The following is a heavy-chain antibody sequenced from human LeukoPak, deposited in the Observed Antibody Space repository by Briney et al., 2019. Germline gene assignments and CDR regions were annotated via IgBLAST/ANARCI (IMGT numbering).Heavy chain of an antibody. D-gene: IGHD1-26*01. CDR1: GFTFSNYW. J-gene: IGHJ4*02. CDR2: VHGDGYSI. V-gene: IGHV3-74*01. Sequence: GGSLRLSCAASGFTFSNYWMHWVRQAPGKGLVWVARVHGDGYSISYADSVRGRFTISRDNAKDTLYLHMNSLRPEDTAVYYCATAQVGAPTDFWGQGTRVTVSS. CDR3: ATAQVGAPTDF.